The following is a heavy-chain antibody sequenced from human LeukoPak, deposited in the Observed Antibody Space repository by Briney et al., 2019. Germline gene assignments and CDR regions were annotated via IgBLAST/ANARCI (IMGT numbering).Heavy chain of an antibody. V-gene: IGHV1-18*01. J-gene: IGHJ3*02. CDR1: GYTFTSYG. D-gene: IGHD2-15*01. Sequence: ASVKVSCKASGYTFTSYGISWVRQAPGQGLEWMGWISAYNGNTNYAQKLQGRVTMTTDTSTSTAYMELRSLRSDDTAVYYCARDERLGYCSGGSCFGDAFDIWGQGTMVTVSS. CDR3: ARDERLGYCSGGSCFGDAFDI. CDR2: ISAYNGNT.